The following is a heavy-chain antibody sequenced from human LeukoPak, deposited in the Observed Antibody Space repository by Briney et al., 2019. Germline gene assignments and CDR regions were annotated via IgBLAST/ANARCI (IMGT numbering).Heavy chain of an antibody. Sequence: PGGSLRLSCAASGFTFRTYAMSWVRQAPGKGLEWVSAISGSGGNTYYTDSVKGRFTISRDNSKNTLYLQMNSLRAEDTAVYYCTTDRENYGGNTFAYWGQGTLVTVSS. J-gene: IGHJ4*02. V-gene: IGHV3-23*01. CDR3: TTDRENYGGNTFAY. CDR2: ISGSGGNT. CDR1: GFTFRTYA. D-gene: IGHD4-23*01.